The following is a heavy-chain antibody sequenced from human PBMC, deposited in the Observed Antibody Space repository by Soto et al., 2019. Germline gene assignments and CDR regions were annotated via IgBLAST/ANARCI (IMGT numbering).Heavy chain of an antibody. D-gene: IGHD5-18*01. CDR3: AKGSSSNNWFDP. V-gene: IGHV3-23*01. CDR2: ISGSVGSK. Sequence: GGSLRLSCAASGFTFSSYAMSWVRQAPGKGLEWVSAISGSVGSKYYADSVKGRFTISRDNSKNTMYLQMNRLRAEATAVYYCAKGSSSNNWFDPWGQGTLVTVSS. CDR1: GFTFSSYA. J-gene: IGHJ5*02.